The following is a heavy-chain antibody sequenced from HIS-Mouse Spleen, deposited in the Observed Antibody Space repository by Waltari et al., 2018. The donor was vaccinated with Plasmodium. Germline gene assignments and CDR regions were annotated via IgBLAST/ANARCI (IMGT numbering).Heavy chain of an antibody. D-gene: IGHD1-7*01. Sequence: EVQLVESGGGLGKPGGSLRLSCAASGITLTSYSLNWVRQAPGKGLEWVSSISSSSSYKYYADSVKGRFTISRDNAKNSLYLQMNSLRAEDTAVYYCARDHNWNYDYWGQGTLVTVSS. CDR1: GITLTSYS. CDR2: ISSSSSYK. J-gene: IGHJ4*02. V-gene: IGHV3-21*01. CDR3: ARDHNWNYDY.